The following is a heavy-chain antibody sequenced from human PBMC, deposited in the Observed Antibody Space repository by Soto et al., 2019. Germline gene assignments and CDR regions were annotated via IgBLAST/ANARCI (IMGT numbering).Heavy chain of an antibody. V-gene: IGHV1-69*02. D-gene: IGHD3-22*01. CDR1: GGTFSSYT. J-gene: IGHJ4*02. Sequence: SVKVSCKASGGTFSSYTISWVRQAPGQGLEWMGRIIPILGIANYAQKFQGRVTITADKSTSTAYMELSSLRSEDTAVYYCTTLSLHTDSSGYYWRGDYWGQGTLVTVSS. CDR2: IIPILGIA. CDR3: TTLSLHTDSSGYYWRGDY.